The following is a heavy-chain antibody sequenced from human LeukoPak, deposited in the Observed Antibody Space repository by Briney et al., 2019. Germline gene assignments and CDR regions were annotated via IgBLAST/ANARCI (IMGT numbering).Heavy chain of an antibody. J-gene: IGHJ4*02. V-gene: IGHV1-69*13. CDR2: SIPIFGTA. Sequence: ASVKVSCKASGGTFSSYAISWVRQAPGQGLEWMGGSIPIFGTANYAQKFQGRVTITADESTSTAYMELSSLRSEDTAVYYCASPARIAARQGPTPGYYFDYWGQGTLVTVSS. CDR1: GGTFSSYA. CDR3: ASPARIAARQGPTPGYYFDY. D-gene: IGHD6-6*01.